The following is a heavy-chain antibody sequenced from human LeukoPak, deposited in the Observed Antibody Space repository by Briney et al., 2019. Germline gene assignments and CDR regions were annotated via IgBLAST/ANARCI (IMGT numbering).Heavy chain of an antibody. CDR1: GGTFSSYA. V-gene: IGHV1-69*05. CDR3: AKERGRSVISTAGLDY. CDR2: IIPIFGTA. Sequence: ASVKVSCKASGGTFSSYAISWVRQAPGQGLEWMGGIIPIFGTANYAQKFQGRVTITTDESTSTAYMELSSLRSEDTAVYYCAKERGRSVISTAGLDYWGQGTLVTVSS. J-gene: IGHJ4*02. D-gene: IGHD2-21*01.